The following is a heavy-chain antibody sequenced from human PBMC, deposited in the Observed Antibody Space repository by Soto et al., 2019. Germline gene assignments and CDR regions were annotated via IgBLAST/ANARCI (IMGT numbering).Heavy chain of an antibody. J-gene: IGHJ6*02. CDR1: GYTFTSYY. CDR2: INPRGSST. V-gene: IGHV1-46*01. Sequence: ASVKVSCKASGYTFTSYYMHWVRQAPGQGLERMRIINPRGSSTSYAQKKQGRDNMTRDTSTSTVYMELSSLRSEDTAMYYCARYFLYYYYSSGYYSYYYYYGMDVWGQGTTVTVSS. D-gene: IGHD3-22*01. CDR3: ARYFLYYYYSSGYYSYYYYYGMDV.